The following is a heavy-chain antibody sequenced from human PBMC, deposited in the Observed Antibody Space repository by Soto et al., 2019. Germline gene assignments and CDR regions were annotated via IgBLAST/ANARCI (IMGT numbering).Heavy chain of an antibody. J-gene: IGHJ6*03. CDR1: GFTFSSYS. CDR2: ISSISTYI. Sequence: EVQLVESGGGLVKPGGSLRLSCAASGFTFSSYSMNWVRQAPGKELEWVSSISSISTYIYYADSVKGRFTISRDNAKNSLYLQMDSLRAEDTGMYFCARRASAAGTPYSYFLDVWGKGTTVTVSS. V-gene: IGHV3-21*01. D-gene: IGHD6-13*01. CDR3: ARRASAAGTPYSYFLDV.